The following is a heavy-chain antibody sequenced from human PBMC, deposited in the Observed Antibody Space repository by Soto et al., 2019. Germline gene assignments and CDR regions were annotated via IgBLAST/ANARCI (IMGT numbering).Heavy chain of an antibody. V-gene: IGHV3-74*01. CDR2: INSDGSST. Sequence: PGGSLRLSCAASGFTFSSYWMHGVRQAPGKGLVWVSRINSDGSSTSYADSVKGRFTISRDNAKNTLYLQMNSLRAEDTAVYYCARARTGTTLLSYYYYGMDVWGQGTTVTVSS. CDR1: GFTFSSYW. D-gene: IGHD1-7*01. CDR3: ARARTGTTLLSYYYYGMDV. J-gene: IGHJ6*02.